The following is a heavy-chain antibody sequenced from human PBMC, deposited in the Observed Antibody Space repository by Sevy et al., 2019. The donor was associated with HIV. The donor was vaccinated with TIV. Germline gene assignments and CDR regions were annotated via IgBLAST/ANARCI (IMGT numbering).Heavy chain of an antibody. CDR2: INSNSGAI. J-gene: IGHJ4*02. CDR1: GHTFSDHY. Sequence: ASVKVSCKASGHTFSDHYIQWVRQAPGQGLEWMGWINSNSGAISYAQKFQGRVTMTSDTSISTVYMELSRLRSDDTAVYYCATEYSYDYWGQGTLVTVSS. V-gene: IGHV1-2*02. D-gene: IGHD4-4*01. CDR3: ATEYSYDY.